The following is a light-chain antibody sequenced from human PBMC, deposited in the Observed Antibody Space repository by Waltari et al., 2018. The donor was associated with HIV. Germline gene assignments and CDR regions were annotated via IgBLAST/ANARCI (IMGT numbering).Light chain of an antibody. CDR3: ATWDDSLLAHV. J-gene: IGLJ1*01. V-gene: IGLV1-44*01. CDR2: NND. CDR1: DSYVGSHF. Sequence: QPVLTQPPSVSGASGQTVTISCSGDDSYVGSHFVTWYQHLPGATPKLVIYNNDQRPSGVPDRFSGSRSATSASLAISRLQSEDEGDYYCATWDDSLLAHVFGNGTRVTV.